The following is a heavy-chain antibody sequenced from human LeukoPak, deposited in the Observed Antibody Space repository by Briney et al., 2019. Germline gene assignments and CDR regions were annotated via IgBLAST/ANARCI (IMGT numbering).Heavy chain of an antibody. CDR1: GGTFSSYA. J-gene: IGHJ2*01. D-gene: IGHD5-18*01. CDR2: IIPIFGTA. CDR3: ARQKRGYSYGPLRPLVDFDL. V-gene: IGHV1-69*13. Sequence: SVKVSCKASGGTFSSYAISWVRQAPGQGLEWMGGIIPIFGTANYAQKFQGRITITADESTSTAYMELSSLRSEDTAVYYCARQKRGYSYGPLRPLVDFDLWGRGTLVTVSS.